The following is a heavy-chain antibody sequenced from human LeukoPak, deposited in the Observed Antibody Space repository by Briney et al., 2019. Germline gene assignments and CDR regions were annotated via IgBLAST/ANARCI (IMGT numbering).Heavy chain of an antibody. Sequence: SLTLSCKASGGTLSSYGINWVRQAPGQGLEWMGGIIPIFGTANYAQKFQGRVTITADESTSTAYMELSSLRSEDTAVYYCARVHHPEDTAMVYSWFDPWGQGSLVTVSS. J-gene: IGHJ5*02. CDR1: GGTLSSYG. CDR3: ARVHHPEDTAMVYSWFDP. D-gene: IGHD5-18*01. V-gene: IGHV1-69*01. CDR2: IIPIFGTA.